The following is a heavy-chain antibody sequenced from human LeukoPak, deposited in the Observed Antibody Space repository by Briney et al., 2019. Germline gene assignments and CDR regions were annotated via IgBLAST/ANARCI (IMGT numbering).Heavy chain of an antibody. J-gene: IGHJ5*02. CDR2: INHSGST. D-gene: IGHD3-9*01. V-gene: IGHV4-34*01. CDR3: ARGPFPYYDILTGYYHAFDP. Sequence: SETLSLTCAVYGGSFSGYYWSWIRQPPGKGLERIGEINHSGSTNYNPSLKSRVTISVDTSKNQFSLKLSSVTAADTAVYYCARGPFPYYDILTGYYHAFDPWGQGTLVTVSS. CDR1: GGSFSGYY.